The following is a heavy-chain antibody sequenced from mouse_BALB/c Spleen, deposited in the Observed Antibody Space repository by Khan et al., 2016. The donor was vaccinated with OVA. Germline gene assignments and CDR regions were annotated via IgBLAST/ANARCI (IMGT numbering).Heavy chain of an antibody. J-gene: IGHJ4*01. V-gene: IGHV3-2*02. CDR1: GYSITSDYA. CDR3: ARDGSRYNYAMDD. Sequence: EVQLQESGPGLVKPSQSLSLTCTVTGYSITSDYAWNWIRQFPGNKLEWMGYISSSGSTNYNPALKSRISITRDTSKNQFFLQLNSVTTEDSATDYCARDGSRYNYAMDDWGQGTSVTVSS. D-gene: IGHD2-3*01. CDR2: ISSSGST.